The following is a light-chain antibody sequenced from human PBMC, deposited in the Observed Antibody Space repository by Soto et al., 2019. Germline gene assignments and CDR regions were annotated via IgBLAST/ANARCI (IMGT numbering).Light chain of an antibody. Sequence: QSALTQPASVSGSPGQSITISCTGTSSDIDGYNYVSWYQHHPGKAPKLVIYGVTNRPSGVSNRFSGSKSGDTASLTISGPPAEDGADYYCSSYIVSSTQVFGTGTKVTVL. V-gene: IGLV2-14*03. CDR3: SSYIVSSTQV. CDR2: GVT. J-gene: IGLJ1*01. CDR1: SSDIDGYNY.